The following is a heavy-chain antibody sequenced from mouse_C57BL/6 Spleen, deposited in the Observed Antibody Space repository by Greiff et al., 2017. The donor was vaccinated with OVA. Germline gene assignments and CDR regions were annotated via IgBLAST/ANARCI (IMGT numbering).Heavy chain of an antibody. CDR3: SREGLLYAMDY. Sequence: EVQLQQSVAELVRPGASVKLSCTASGFNITNTYMHWVKQRPGQGLEWIGKIDPANGNTNYTPKFKGKATMTADTSSSTAYMELRSLTSEDTAVYYCSREGLLYAMDYWGQGTSVTVSS. V-gene: IGHV14-3*01. D-gene: IGHD3-1*01. CDR1: GFNITNTY. CDR2: IDPANGNT. J-gene: IGHJ4*01.